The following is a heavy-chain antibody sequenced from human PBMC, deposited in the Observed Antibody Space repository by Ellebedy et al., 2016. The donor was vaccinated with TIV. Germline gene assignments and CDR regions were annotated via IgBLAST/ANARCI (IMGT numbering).Heavy chain of an antibody. J-gene: IGHJ6*02. D-gene: IGHD6-13*01. V-gene: IGHV3-21*01. CDR3: ASGGSGTIAAAGMDV. Sequence: GGSLRLXXAASGFTFSSYSMNWVRQAPGKGLEWVSFISSSSTYIYYADSVKGRFTISRDNTKNSLYLQLNSLRAEDTAVYFCASGGSGTIAAAGMDVWGQGTTVTVSS. CDR2: ISSSSTYI. CDR1: GFTFSSYS.